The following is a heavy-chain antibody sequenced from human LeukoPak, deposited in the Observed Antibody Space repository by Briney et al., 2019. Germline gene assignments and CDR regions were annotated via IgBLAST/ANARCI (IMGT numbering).Heavy chain of an antibody. CDR3: ARQGYGDAFDI. Sequence: SETLSLTCTVSGGSISSYYWSWIRQPPGKGLEWIGYIYTSGSTNYNPSLKSRVTISVDTSKNQFSLKLSSVTAADTAVYYCARQGYGDAFDIWGQGTMVTVSS. CDR2: IYTSGST. CDR1: GGSISSYY. J-gene: IGHJ3*02. V-gene: IGHV4-4*09. D-gene: IGHD1-1*01.